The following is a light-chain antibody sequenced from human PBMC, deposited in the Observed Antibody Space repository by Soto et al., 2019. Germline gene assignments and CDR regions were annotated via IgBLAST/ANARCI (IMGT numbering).Light chain of an antibody. V-gene: IGKV3-20*01. CDR2: YVS. J-gene: IGKJ3*01. CDR3: QHYGNLPFT. Sequence: EIVLTQSPGTLSLSPGERGTLSCRASQSVSARQIAWYQQKPGQAPRLLMYYVSSRAAGIPDRFSGSGSGTDFTLTISSLEPEDFAVYYCQHYGNLPFTFGPGTKVDIK. CDR1: QSVSARQ.